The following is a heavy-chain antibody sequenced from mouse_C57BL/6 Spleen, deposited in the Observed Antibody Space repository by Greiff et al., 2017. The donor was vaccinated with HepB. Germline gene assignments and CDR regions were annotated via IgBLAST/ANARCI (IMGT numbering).Heavy chain of an antibody. CDR1: GYTFTDYY. Sequence: EVQLQQSGPELVKPGASVKISCKASGYTFTDYYMNWVKQSHGKSLEWIGDINPNNGGTSYNQKFKGKATLTVDKSSSTAYMELRSLTSEDSAVYYCASLYDGPLAYWGQGTLVTVSA. CDR2: INPNNGGT. D-gene: IGHD2-3*01. CDR3: ASLYDGPLAY. J-gene: IGHJ3*01. V-gene: IGHV1-26*01.